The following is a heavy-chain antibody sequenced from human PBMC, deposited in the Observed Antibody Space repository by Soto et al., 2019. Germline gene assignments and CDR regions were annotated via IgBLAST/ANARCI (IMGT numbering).Heavy chain of an antibody. CDR2: IYPGGVNI. CDR1: GYSFTSHY. Sequence: ASVKVSCKAIGYSFTSHYMHWVRQAPGQGLEWMGTIYPGGVNIAYAQTFQGRVTMTTDTSTSTVHMEVRSLRSDDTAVYYCAREGVAPYYYYGMDVWGQGTPVTVSS. J-gene: IGHJ6*02. D-gene: IGHD5-12*01. V-gene: IGHV1-46*01. CDR3: AREGVAPYYYYGMDV.